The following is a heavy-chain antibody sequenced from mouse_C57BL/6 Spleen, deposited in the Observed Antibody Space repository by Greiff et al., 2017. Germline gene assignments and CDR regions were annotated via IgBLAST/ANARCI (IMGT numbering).Heavy chain of an antibody. J-gene: IGHJ3*01. CDR3: ARHYGSSQAWFAY. D-gene: IGHD1-1*01. CDR1: GYTFTGYW. CDR2: ILPGSGST. V-gene: IGHV1-9*01. Sequence: QVQLQQSGAELMKPGASVKLSCKATGYTFTGYWIEWVKQRPGHGLEWIGEILPGSGSTNYNEKFKGKATFTADISSNTAYMQLSSLTTEDSAIYYCARHYGSSQAWFAYWGQGTLVTVSA.